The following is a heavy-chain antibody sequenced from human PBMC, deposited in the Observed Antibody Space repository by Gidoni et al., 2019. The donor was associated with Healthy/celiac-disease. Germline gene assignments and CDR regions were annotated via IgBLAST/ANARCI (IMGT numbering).Heavy chain of an antibody. D-gene: IGHD6-13*01. V-gene: IGHV3-53*01. CDR1: GLTVSSNY. Sequence: EVKLVESGGGLIQPGGSLRLPGAASGLTVSSNYMSWVRQAPGKGLEWVSVIYSGGSTYYADSVKGRFTISRDNSKNTLYLQMNSLRAEDTAVYYCARAGAAAPWGKGTTVTVSS. CDR3: ARAGAAAP. J-gene: IGHJ6*04. CDR2: IYSGGST.